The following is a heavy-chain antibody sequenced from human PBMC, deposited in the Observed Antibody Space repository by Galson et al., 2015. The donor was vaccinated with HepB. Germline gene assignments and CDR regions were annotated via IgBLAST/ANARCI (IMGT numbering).Heavy chain of an antibody. J-gene: IGHJ4*02. V-gene: IGHV3-66*01. Sequence: SLRLSCAASGFTVRGTYMSWVRQAPGKGLEWVSVIYNGGSTYYGDSMRGRFTISRDNSKNTLYLLMHSLRAEDTAVYYCASKSTVSSSGWYGEFDYWGQGTLVTVSS. CDR1: GFTVRGTY. D-gene: IGHD6-19*01. CDR2: IYNGGST. CDR3: ASKSTVSSSGWYGEFDY.